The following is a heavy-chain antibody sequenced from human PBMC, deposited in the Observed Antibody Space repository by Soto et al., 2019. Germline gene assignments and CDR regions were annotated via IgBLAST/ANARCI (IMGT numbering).Heavy chain of an antibody. CDR1: GYTFTSYA. CDR2: INAGNGNT. Sequence: ASVKVSCKASGYTFTSYAMHWVRQAPGQRLEWMGWINAGNGNTKYSQKFQGRVTITRDTSASTAYMELSSLRSEDTAVYYCAAEIASAKGDIKQQYGTDVSGQGTTVTGSS. V-gene: IGHV1-3*01. D-gene: IGHD6-13*01. J-gene: IGHJ6*02. CDR3: AAEIASAKGDIKQQYGTDV.